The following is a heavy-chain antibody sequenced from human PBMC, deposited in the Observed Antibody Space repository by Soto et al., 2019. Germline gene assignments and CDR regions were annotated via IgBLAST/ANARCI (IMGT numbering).Heavy chain of an antibody. J-gene: IGHJ4*02. D-gene: IGHD6-13*01. CDR1: GGSISSSSYY. V-gene: IGHV4-39*01. CDR3: ARHPGIAAHFDF. CDR2: IYYRGST. Sequence: PSETLSLTCSVSGGSISSSSYYWGWIRQSPGKGLDWIGSIYYRGSTYYNPSLKSRVTISVDTSKNQFSLKLRSVTAADTSVYYCARHPGIAAHFDFWGQGTLVTVSS.